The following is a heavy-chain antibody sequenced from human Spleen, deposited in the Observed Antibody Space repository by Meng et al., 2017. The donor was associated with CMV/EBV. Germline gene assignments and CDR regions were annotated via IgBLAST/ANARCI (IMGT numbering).Heavy chain of an antibody. D-gene: IGHD6-19*01. Sequence: SGFKFSIYGMFWVGQPPGKGLEWVSFIRYDGSRKLYVDSVKGRFSVSRDNSRNTVFLQMDGLRPEDTAVYYCAKLGVTVAGHYLDHWGQGALVTVSS. V-gene: IGHV3-30*02. J-gene: IGHJ4*02. CDR3: AKLGVTVAGHYLDH. CDR2: IRYDGSRK. CDR1: GFKFSIYG.